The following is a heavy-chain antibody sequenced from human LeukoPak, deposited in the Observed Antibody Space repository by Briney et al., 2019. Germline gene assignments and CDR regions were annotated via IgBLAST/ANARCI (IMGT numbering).Heavy chain of an antibody. CDR1: GFTFSSYG. CDR2: IWYDGSNK. Sequence: GGSLRLSCAASGFTFSSYGMHWVRQAPGKGLEWVAVIWYDGSNKYYADSVKGRFTISRDNSKNTLYLQMNSLRAEDTAVYHCARDRSTDVPSGVDNWFDPWGQGTLVTVSS. D-gene: IGHD3-10*01. V-gene: IGHV3-33*01. J-gene: IGHJ5*02. CDR3: ARDRSTDVPSGVDNWFDP.